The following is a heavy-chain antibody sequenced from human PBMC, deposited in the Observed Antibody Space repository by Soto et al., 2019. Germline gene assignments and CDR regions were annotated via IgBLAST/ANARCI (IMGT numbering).Heavy chain of an antibody. J-gene: IGHJ4*02. V-gene: IGHV3-23*01. CDR1: GFTFSSYA. D-gene: IGHD1-26*01. CDR2: ISGSGGST. Sequence: GGSLRLSCAASGFTFSSYAMSWVRQAPGKGLEWVSAISGSGGSTYYADSVKGRFTISRDNSKNTLYLQMNSLRAEDTAVYYYANRRGPGWELLWSYWGQGTLVTVSS. CDR3: ANRRGPGWELLWSY.